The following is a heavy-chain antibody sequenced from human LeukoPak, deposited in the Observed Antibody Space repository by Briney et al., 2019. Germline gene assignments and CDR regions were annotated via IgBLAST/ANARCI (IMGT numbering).Heavy chain of an antibody. D-gene: IGHD3-9*01. CDR3: ARVLYYDILNYYYFDY. CDR2: IIPILGIA. J-gene: IGHJ4*02. V-gene: IGHV1-69*04. CDR1: GGTFSSYA. Sequence: SVKVSCKASGGTFSSYAISWVRQAPGQGLEWMGRIIPILGIANYAQKFQGRVTITADKSTSTAYMELSGLRSEDTAVYYCARVLYYDILNYYYFDYWGQGTLVTVSS.